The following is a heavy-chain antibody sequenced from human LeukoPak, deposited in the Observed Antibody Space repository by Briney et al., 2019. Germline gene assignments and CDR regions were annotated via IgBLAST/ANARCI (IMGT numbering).Heavy chain of an antibody. D-gene: IGHD4-17*01. CDR2: INPNSGGT. CDR3: ARARRYGDSTYYYYYYMDV. CDR1: GYTFTGYY. J-gene: IGHJ6*03. V-gene: IGHV1-2*02. Sequence: EASVKVSCKASGYTFTGYYMHWVRQAPGQGLEWMGWINPNSGGTNYAQKFQGRVTMTRDTSISTAYMELSRLRSDDTAVYYCARARRYGDSTYYYYYYMDVWGKGTTVTVSS.